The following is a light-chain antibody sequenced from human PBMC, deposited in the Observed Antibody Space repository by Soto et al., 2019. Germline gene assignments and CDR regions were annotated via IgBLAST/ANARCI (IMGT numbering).Light chain of an antibody. CDR3: GSWDRSLRGWV. J-gene: IGLJ3*02. CDR1: RSNIGNNH. CDR2: DNN. V-gene: IGLV1-51*01. Sequence: QSVLTQPPSVSAAPGKKVTVSCSGSRSNIGNNHVSWYQHLPGTAPKVIIYDNNKRPSGIPDRFSGSKSATSATLDITGLQTGDEADYYCGSWDRSLRGWVFGGGTKVTVL.